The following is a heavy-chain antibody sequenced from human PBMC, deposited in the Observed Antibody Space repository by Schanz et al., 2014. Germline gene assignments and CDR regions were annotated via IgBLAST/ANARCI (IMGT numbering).Heavy chain of an antibody. CDR2: ISHNTFYT. CDR3: ARDVYRSGRPFDL. CDR1: GFTFTDYY. J-gene: IGHJ5*02. V-gene: IGHV3-11*06. D-gene: IGHD5-18*01. Sequence: QVQLVESGGGLVKPGGSLRLSCAASGFTFTDYYISWIRQAPGMGLEWVSYISHNTFYTDYADSVKGRFTISRDNAKISVYLQMNTLRAADTAIYFCARDVYRSGRPFDLWGQGTLVTVSS.